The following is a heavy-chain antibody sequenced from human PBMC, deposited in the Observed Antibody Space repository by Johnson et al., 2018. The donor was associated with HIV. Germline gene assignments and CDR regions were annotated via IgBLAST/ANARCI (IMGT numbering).Heavy chain of an antibody. CDR1: GITVSSTY. D-gene: IGHD3-10*01. Sequence: MLLVESGGGLVQPGGSLRLSCAASGITVSSTYMSWVRQAPGKGLEWVSVIFSVGNTYYADSVKGRFTISRDNSRNMIYLQLNSLRAEDTAVYYCSRDDRELVTGGAVDIWGQGTMVTVSS. V-gene: IGHV3-66*02. J-gene: IGHJ3*02. CDR2: IFSVGNT. CDR3: SRDDRELVTGGAVDI.